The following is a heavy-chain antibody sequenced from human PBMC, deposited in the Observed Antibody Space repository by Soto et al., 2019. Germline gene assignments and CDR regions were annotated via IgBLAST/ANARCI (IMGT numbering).Heavy chain of an antibody. Sequence: QVQLVQSGAEVKKPGAAVNVSCKASGYTFTSYDINWVRQATGQGREWMGWMNPNSGNTGYAQKCQGRVTMTRNTSISTADMELSSLRSEDTALYYCAMTLDGDNVDYWGQGPLVTVSS. CDR2: MNPNSGNT. D-gene: IGHD4-17*01. CDR3: AMTLDGDNVDY. J-gene: IGHJ4*02. V-gene: IGHV1-8*01. CDR1: GYTFTSYD.